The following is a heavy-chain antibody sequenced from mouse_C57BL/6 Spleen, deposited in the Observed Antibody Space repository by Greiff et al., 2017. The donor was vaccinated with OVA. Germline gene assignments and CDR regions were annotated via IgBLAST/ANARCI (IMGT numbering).Heavy chain of an antibody. CDR2: IRNKANNHAT. J-gene: IGHJ3*01. CDR1: GFTFSDAW. CDR3: TPFGSSYWFAY. V-gene: IGHV6-6*01. Sequence: EVKLEESGGGLVQPGGSMKLSCAASGFTFSDAWMDWVRQSPEKGLEWVAEIRNKANNHATYYAESVKGRFTISRDDSKSSVYLQMNSLRAEDPGIYYRTPFGSSYWFAYRGQGTLVTVSA. D-gene: IGHD1-1*01.